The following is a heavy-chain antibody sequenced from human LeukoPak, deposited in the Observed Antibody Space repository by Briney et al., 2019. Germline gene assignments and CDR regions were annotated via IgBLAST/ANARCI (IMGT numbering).Heavy chain of an antibody. V-gene: IGHV4-34*01. Sequence: SETLSLTCAVYGGSFSGYYWSWIRQPPGKGLEWIGEINHSGSTNYNPSLKSRVTISVDTSKNQFSLKLSSVTAADTAVYYCARGVFYYDMLHCYYGMDVWGQGTTVTVSS. CDR1: GGSFSGYY. D-gene: IGHD3-22*01. CDR3: ARGVFYYDMLHCYYGMDV. CDR2: INHSGST. J-gene: IGHJ6*02.